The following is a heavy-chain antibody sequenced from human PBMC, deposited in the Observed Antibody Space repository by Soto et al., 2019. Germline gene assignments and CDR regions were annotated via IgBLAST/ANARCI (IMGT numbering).Heavy chain of an antibody. CDR2: IDWDDDK. J-gene: IGHJ5*02. Sequence: SGPTLVNPTQTLTLTCTFSGFSLSTSGMRVSWIRQPPGKALEWLARIDWDDDKFYSTSLKTRLTISKDTSKNQVVLTMTNMDPVDTATYYCTRLLGYCTNGVCYSWFDPWGQGTLVTVPS. V-gene: IGHV2-70*04. D-gene: IGHD2-8*01. CDR1: GFSLSTSGMR. CDR3: TRLLGYCTNGVCYSWFDP.